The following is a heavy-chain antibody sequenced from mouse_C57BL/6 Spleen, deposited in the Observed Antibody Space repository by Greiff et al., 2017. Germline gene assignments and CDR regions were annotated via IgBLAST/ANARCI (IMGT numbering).Heavy chain of an antibody. J-gene: IGHJ3*01. CDR1: GFTFSDYG. Sequence: EVKLVESGGGLVKPGGSLKLSCAASGFTFSDYGMHWVRQAPEKGLEWVAYISSGRSTIYYADTVKGRFTISRDNAKNTLFLQMTSLRSEDTAMYYCANWDFAYWGQGTLVTVSA. D-gene: IGHD4-1*02. CDR2: ISSGRSTI. CDR3: ANWDFAY. V-gene: IGHV5-17*01.